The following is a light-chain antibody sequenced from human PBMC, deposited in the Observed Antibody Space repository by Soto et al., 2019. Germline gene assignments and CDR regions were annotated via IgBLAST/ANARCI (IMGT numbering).Light chain of an antibody. CDR2: NTN. J-gene: IGLJ3*02. CDR1: PGSVSTNYF. CDR3: VLYMGRDFGL. V-gene: IGLV8-61*01. Sequence: QTVVTQEPSFSVSPGGTVTLTCGLSPGSVSTNYFPIWYQQTPGQPPRPLIYNTNTRSSGVPARFSGYILGNKAALTITGAQADDEADYYCVLYMGRDFGLFGGGTKVTVL.